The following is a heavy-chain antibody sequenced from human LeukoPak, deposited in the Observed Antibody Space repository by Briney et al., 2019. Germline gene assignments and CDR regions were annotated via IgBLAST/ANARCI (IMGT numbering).Heavy chain of an antibody. Sequence: PSQTLSLTCTVSGGSISSGYYWTWIRQPPGKGLEWIGYIYYSGSTNYNSSLKSRVTISVDTSKHQFSLKLSSVTAADTAVYYCAREGVGATDDAFDVWGQGIVVTVSS. V-gene: IGHV4-61*01. D-gene: IGHD1-26*01. CDR1: GGSISSGYY. CDR2: IYYSGST. J-gene: IGHJ3*01. CDR3: AREGVGATDDAFDV.